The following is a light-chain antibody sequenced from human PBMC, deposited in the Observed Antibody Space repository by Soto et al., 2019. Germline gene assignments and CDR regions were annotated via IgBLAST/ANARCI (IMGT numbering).Light chain of an antibody. V-gene: IGKV3-20*01. CDR2: GAS. J-gene: IGKJ1*01. CDR1: QSVSSSY. Sequence: EIVLTQSPGTLSLSPGERATLSCRASQSVSSSYLAWYQQKPGQAPRLLIYGASSRATGTPDRFGGSGSGTDFTLTISRLEPEDFAVYYCQQYGSSPWTFGQGTKVDIK. CDR3: QQYGSSPWT.